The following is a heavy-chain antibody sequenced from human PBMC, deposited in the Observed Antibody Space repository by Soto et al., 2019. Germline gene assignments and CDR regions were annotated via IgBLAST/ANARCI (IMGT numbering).Heavy chain of an antibody. CDR3: ARMGEYSSSWGMRYYGMDV. CDR2: IYYSGST. CDR1: GGSISSYY. Sequence: TLSLTCTVSGGSISSYYWSWIRQPPGKGLEWIGYIYYSGSTNYNPSLKSRVTISVDTSKNQFSLKLSSVTAADTAVYYCARMGEYSSSWGMRYYGMDVWGQGTTVTVSS. V-gene: IGHV4-59*08. D-gene: IGHD6-6*01. J-gene: IGHJ6*02.